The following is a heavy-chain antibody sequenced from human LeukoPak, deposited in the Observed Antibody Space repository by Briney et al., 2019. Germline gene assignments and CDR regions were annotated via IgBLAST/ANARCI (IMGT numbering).Heavy chain of an antibody. CDR1: GGSISSGSYY. J-gene: IGHJ4*02. V-gene: IGHV4-61*02. CDR2: IYTSGST. D-gene: IGHD1-26*01. CDR3: ARSGSYQEINFDY. Sequence: PSETLSLTCTVSGGSISSGSYYWSWIRQPAGKGLEWIGRIYTSGSTNYNPSLKSRVTISVDTSKNQFSPKLSSVAAADTAVYYCARSGSYQEINFDYWGQGTLVTVSS.